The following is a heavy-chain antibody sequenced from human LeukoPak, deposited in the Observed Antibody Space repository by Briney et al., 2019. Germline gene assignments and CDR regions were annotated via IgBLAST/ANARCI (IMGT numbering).Heavy chain of an antibody. CDR3: ARGPIVVVVAAYYYGMDV. CDR1: GGSFSGYY. D-gene: IGHD2-15*01. V-gene: IGHV4-34*01. CDR2: INHSGST. Sequence: PSETLSLTCAVYGGSFSGYYWSWIRQPPGKGLEWIGEINHSGSTNYNPSLKSRVTISVDTSKNQFSLKLSSVTAADTAVYYCARGPIVVVVAAYYYGMDVWGQGTTVTVSS. J-gene: IGHJ6*02.